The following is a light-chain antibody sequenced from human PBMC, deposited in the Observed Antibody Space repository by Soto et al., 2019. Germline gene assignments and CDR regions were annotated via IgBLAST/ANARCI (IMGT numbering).Light chain of an antibody. CDR2: AAS. J-gene: IGKJ1*01. CDR3: LQDYGDSWT. V-gene: IGKV1-6*01. CDR1: RDVGSD. Sequence: TQMTQSPLSLSASVGEKIIITGRASRDVGSDVSWYQQKPGQAPKLVIYAASNLYTGVPSRFSGRRSGTEFTLTISSLQPEDFASYYCLQDYGDSWTFGQGTKVDIK.